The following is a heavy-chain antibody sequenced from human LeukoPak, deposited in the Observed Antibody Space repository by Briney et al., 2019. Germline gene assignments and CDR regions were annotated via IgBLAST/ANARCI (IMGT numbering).Heavy chain of an antibody. J-gene: IGHJ4*02. CDR3: ARGPGAATTETFDY. D-gene: IGHD1-26*01. V-gene: IGHV4-4*07. Sequence: SETLSLTCSVSGGSVNNSYWSWIRQPAGKGLEWIGRLYSTGTSNYNPSLNSRVSMSIDTSKNQFSLNLRFVTAADTAIYYCARGPGAATTETFDYWGQGSLVTVSS. CDR1: GGSVNNSY. CDR2: LYSTGTS.